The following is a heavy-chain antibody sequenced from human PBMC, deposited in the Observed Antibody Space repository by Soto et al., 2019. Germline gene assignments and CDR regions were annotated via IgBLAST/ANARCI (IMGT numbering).Heavy chain of an antibody. CDR2: IIPMYGPA. V-gene: IGHV1-69*01. CDR3: ARVTSMVRGVIDNWFDP. J-gene: IGHJ5*02. Sequence: QVPLVQSGAEVKKPGSSVTVSCKASGGTFSSYAIHWVRQAPGQGLEWMGGIIPMYGPAKYAQRFQGRVMITADESTTTVYMELTSLTSQDTAVYYCARVTSMVRGVIDNWFDPCGHGTLVTVSS. CDR1: GGTFSSYA. D-gene: IGHD3-10*01.